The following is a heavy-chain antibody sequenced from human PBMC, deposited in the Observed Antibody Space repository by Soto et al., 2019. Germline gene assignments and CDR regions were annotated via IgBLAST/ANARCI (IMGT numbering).Heavy chain of an antibody. J-gene: IGHJ4*02. CDR2: ISSRSSYT. CDR1: GFSFRDEY. V-gene: IGHV3-11*06. CDR3: ARGGSEIEY. Sequence: PGGSLRLSCAASGFSFRDEYMSWIRQAPGKGLEWVSYISSRSSYTNYADFVKGRFTISRDNARNSLFLQMDGLRVEDTAIYYCARGGSEIEYWGQGTLVTVSS. D-gene: IGHD3-16*01.